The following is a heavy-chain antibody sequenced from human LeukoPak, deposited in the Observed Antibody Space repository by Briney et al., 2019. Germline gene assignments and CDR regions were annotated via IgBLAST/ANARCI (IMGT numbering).Heavy chain of an antibody. CDR1: GFTFSSYA. J-gene: IGHJ6*04. D-gene: IGHD3-10*01. V-gene: IGHV3-64D*06. CDR2: ISSNGGST. CDR3: VKDRTMVRGVMLYYYYGMDV. Sequence: GGSLRLSCSASGFTFSSYAMHWVRQAPGKGLEYVSAISSNGGSTYYADSVKGRFTISRDNPKNTLYLQMSSLRAEDTAVYYCVKDRTMVRGVMLYYYYGMDVWGKGTTVTVSS.